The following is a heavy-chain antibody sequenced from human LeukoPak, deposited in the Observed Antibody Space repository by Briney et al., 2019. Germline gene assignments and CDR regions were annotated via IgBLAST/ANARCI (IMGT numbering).Heavy chain of an antibody. CDR2: ISYDGSNK. J-gene: IGHJ4*02. D-gene: IGHD2-8*01. Sequence: PGGSLRLSCAASGFTFSNYAMHWVRQAPGKGLEWVAVISYDGSNKYYADSVKGRFTISRDNSKNTLYLQMNSLRAEDTAVYYCAKAEAYCTNGVCYGGFDYWGQGTLVTVSS. CDR1: GFTFSNYA. CDR3: AKAEAYCTNGVCYGGFDY. V-gene: IGHV3-30-3*01.